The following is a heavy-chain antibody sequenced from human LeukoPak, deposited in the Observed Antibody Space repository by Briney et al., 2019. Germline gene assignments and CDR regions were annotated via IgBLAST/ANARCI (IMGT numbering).Heavy chain of an antibody. D-gene: IGHD2-15*01. J-gene: IGHJ4*02. CDR1: GGSISSYY. V-gene: IGHV4-59*01. CDR3: ARGYCSGGSCYWDY. Sequence: PSETLSLTCTVSGGSISSYYWSWIRQPPGKGLEWIGYIYYSGSTNYNPSLKSRVTISVDTSKNQFSLKLSSVTVADTAVYYCARGYCSGGSCYWDYWGQGTLVTVSS. CDR2: IYYSGST.